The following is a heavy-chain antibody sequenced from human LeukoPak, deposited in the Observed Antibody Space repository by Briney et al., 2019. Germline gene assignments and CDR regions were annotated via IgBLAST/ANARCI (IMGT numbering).Heavy chain of an antibody. CDR3: ARDRRYFDWLPTPDDAFDI. Sequence: PGGSLRLSCAASGFTFSSYEMNWVRQAPGKGLEWVSYISSSGSTIYYADSVKGRFTISRDNAKNSLYLQMNSLRAEDTAVYYCARDRRYFDWLPTPDDAFDIWGQGTMVTVSS. J-gene: IGHJ3*02. CDR2: ISSSGSTI. CDR1: GFTFSSYE. D-gene: IGHD3-9*01. V-gene: IGHV3-48*03.